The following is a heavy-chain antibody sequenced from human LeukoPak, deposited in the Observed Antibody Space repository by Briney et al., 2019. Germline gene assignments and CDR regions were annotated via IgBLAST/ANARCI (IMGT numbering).Heavy chain of an antibody. D-gene: IGHD1-1*01. CDR1: DDSITMYY. Sequence: SETLSLICTVSDDSITMYYWTWIRQPPGMGLEWIGYVDHTGSTNFNPSLNGRVSISRDTSKNLFSLRLRSVTAADTAVYFCARGRVSSSTWYSTYYYYFYMDVWGKGTTVTVSS. J-gene: IGHJ6*03. V-gene: IGHV4-59*01. CDR3: ARGRVSSSTWYSTYYYYFYMDV. CDR2: VDHTGST.